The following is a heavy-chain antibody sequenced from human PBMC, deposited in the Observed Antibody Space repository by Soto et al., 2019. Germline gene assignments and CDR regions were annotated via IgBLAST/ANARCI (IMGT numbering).Heavy chain of an antibody. J-gene: IGHJ6*02. D-gene: IGHD3-16*01. V-gene: IGHV1-18*01. CDR3: ARDQSFDRTYYYGIDV. Sequence: QVQLVQSGAEVKKPGASVRVSCKSSGYPFTHYGITWIRQAPGQGLEWMGWISPFNGNTNYGQTLQGRVTLTTETSTSTVYMELRSLRSDDTAVYYCARDQSFDRTYYYGIDVWGQGTMVTVSS. CDR1: GYPFTHYG. CDR2: ISPFNGNT.